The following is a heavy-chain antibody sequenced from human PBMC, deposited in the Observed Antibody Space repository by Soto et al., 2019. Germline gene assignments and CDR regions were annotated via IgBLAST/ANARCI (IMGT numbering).Heavy chain of an antibody. CDR2: INAGSGNT. Sequence: QAQLVQSGAEMKKPGASVKVSCKATGYTFSAYTMNWVRQSPVQSLEWLGWINAGSGNTKYSQNFQGRVSLTMDTSASTVYMELPGLTSEDTAVYYCARDTETLGPRANDALDIWGQGTMVTVSS. D-gene: IGHD3-3*02. V-gene: IGHV1-3*01. J-gene: IGHJ3*02. CDR3: ARDTETLGPRANDALDI. CDR1: GYTFSAYT.